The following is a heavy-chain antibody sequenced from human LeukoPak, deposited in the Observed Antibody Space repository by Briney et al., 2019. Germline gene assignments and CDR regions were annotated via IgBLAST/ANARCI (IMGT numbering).Heavy chain of an antibody. J-gene: IGHJ4*02. CDR1: SGSISSSSYY. CDR2: IYYSGST. D-gene: IGHD4-17*01. CDR3: ARVRMTTVTRDFDY. V-gene: IGHV4-39*07. Sequence: SETLSLTCTVSSGSISSSSYYWGWIRQPPGKGLEWIGSIYYSGSTYYNPSLKSRVTISVGTSKNQFSLKLSSVTAADTAVYYCARVRMTTVTRDFDYWGQGILVTVSS.